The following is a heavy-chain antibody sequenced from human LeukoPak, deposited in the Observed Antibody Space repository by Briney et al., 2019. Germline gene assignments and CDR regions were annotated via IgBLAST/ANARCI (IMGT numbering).Heavy chain of an antibody. D-gene: IGHD6-19*01. CDR2: ISYDGSNK. V-gene: IGHV3-30-3*01. CDR1: GFTFSSYA. J-gene: IGHJ4*02. Sequence: GGSLRLSCAASGFTFSSYAMHWVRQAPGKGLEWVAVISYDGSNKYYADSVKGRFTISRDNSKNTLYLQMNSLRAEDTAVYYCARSRGGIAVAVKYYFDYWGQGTLVTVSS. CDR3: ARSRGGIAVAVKYYFDY.